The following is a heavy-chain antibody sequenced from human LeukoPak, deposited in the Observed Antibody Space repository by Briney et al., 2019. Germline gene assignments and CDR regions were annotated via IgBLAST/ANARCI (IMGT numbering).Heavy chain of an antibody. V-gene: IGHV3-30*18. D-gene: IGHD3-10*01. CDR2: ISYDGSNK. CDR3: AKDWHGSVKYYYGMDV. J-gene: IGHJ6*02. CDR1: GFTFSSYG. Sequence: GGSLRLSCAASGFTFSSYGMHWVRQAPGKGLEWVAVISYDGSNKYYADSVKGRFTISRDNSKNTLYLQMNSLRAEDTAVYYCAKDWHGSVKYYYGMDVWGQGTTVTVSS.